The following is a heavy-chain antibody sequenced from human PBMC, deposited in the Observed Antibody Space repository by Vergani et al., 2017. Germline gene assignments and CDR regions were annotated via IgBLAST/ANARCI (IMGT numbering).Heavy chain of an antibody. Sequence: QVQLVQSGAEVKKPGASVKVSCKASGYTFTGYYMHWVRQAPGQGIEWMGWINPNSGGTNYAKKFQARVTMTRDTSSSTAYMELSRLRSDDTAVYYCARDQGDYVGMDVWGQGTTVTVSS. J-gene: IGHJ6*02. CDR2: INPNSGGT. V-gene: IGHV1-2*02. CDR1: GYTFTGYY. D-gene: IGHD4-17*01. CDR3: ARDQGDYVGMDV.